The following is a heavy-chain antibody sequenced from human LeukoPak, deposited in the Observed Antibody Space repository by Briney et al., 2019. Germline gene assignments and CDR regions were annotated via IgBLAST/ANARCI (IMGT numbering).Heavy chain of an antibody. CDR1: GGSFSGYY. D-gene: IGHD1-26*01. Sequence: SETLSLTCAVDGGSFSGYYWSWIRQPPGKGLEWIGEINHSGSTNSNPSLKSRVTISVDTSKNQFSLKLSSVTAADTAVYYCARTRIVGASPLGYWGQGTLVIVS. CDR2: INHSGST. CDR3: ARTRIVGASPLGY. J-gene: IGHJ4*02. V-gene: IGHV4-34*01.